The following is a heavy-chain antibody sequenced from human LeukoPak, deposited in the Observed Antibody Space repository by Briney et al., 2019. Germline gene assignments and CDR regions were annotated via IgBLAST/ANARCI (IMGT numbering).Heavy chain of an antibody. V-gene: IGHV3-74*03. Sequence: GGSLRLSCAASGFAFSTYWMHWVRHAPGKGLVWVSRIKSDGSSTTYADFVKGRFTVSRDNAKNTLYLQMRSLRADDTAMYFCARVGGRGSIGGDCWGQGTLVTVSS. CDR3: ARVGGRGSIGGDC. CDR2: IKSDGSST. D-gene: IGHD3-10*01. J-gene: IGHJ4*02. CDR1: GFAFSTYW.